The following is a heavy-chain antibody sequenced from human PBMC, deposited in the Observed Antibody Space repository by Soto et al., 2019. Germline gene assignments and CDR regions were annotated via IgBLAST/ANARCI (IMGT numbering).Heavy chain of an antibody. CDR3: ASPLYYYGSGSPNPVADYYYYYGMDV. D-gene: IGHD3-10*01. CDR1: GYTFTSYA. CDR2: INAGNGNT. V-gene: IGHV1-3*01. Sequence: ASVKVSCKASGYTFTSYAMHWVRQAPGQRLEWMGWINAGNGNTKYSPKFQGRVTITSDTSASTAYMELSSLRSEDTAVYYCASPLYYYGSGSPNPVADYYYYYGMDVWGQGTTVTVS. J-gene: IGHJ6*02.